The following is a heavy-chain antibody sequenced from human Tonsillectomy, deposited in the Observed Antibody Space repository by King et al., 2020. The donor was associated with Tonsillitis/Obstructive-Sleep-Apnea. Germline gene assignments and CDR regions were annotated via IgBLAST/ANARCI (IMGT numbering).Heavy chain of an antibody. CDR1: GFTFSNAR. Sequence: VQLVESGGGLVKPGGSLRLSCAASGFTFSNARMNWVRQAPGRGLEWFGRIKSKTDGGTTDYTAPVKGRFTISRDDSKNTLFLQMNSLKTEDTAVYYCLVAGAWGQGTLVTVAS. CDR2: IKSKTDGGTT. J-gene: IGHJ5*02. D-gene: IGHD6-19*01. V-gene: IGHV3-15*07. CDR3: LVAGA.